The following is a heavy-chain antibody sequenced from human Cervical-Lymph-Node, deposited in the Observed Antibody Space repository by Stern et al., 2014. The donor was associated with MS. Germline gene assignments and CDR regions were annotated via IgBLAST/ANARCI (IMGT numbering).Heavy chain of an antibody. V-gene: IGHV3-30*03. CDR3: MGVGDAMHV. J-gene: IGHJ6*02. CDR2: MSFVGGNK. CDR1: GFSLSNSG. Sequence: VQLVESGGGVVQPGRTLTLSCAASGFSLSNSGMHWVRQAPGKRLVWGAVMSFVGGNKEYGDSVKGRFSISRDMANNTLFLQMNSLRPEDTAVYYCMGVGDAMHVWGQGTTVIVSS.